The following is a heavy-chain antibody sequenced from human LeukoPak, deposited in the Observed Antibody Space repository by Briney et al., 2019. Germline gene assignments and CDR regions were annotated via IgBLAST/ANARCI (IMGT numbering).Heavy chain of an antibody. J-gene: IGHJ6*03. V-gene: IGHV3-21*01. CDR2: ISSSSSYI. Sequence: GGSLRLSCAASGFTVSSNYMSWVRQAPGKGLEWVSSISSSSSYIYYADSVKGRFTISRDNAKNSLYLQMNSLRAEDTAVYYCARDLSVFGSVVDTAMVIRNYYMDVWGKGTTVTVSS. CDR3: ARDLSVFGSVVDTAMVIRNYYMDV. D-gene: IGHD5-18*01. CDR1: GFTVSSNY.